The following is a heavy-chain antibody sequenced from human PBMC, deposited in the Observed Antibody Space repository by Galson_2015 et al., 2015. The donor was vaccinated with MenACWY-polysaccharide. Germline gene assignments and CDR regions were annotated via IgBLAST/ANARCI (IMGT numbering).Heavy chain of an antibody. CDR1: GFTFSRYA. CDR3: AREYCSSTSCQTIDH. J-gene: IGHJ4*02. D-gene: IGHD2-2*01. Sequence: SLRLSCAASGFTFSRYAMHWVRQAPGKGLEWATIISYDGTNKYYADSVKGRFTISRDNSKNTLYLQMNSLRAEDAAVYYCAREYCSSTSCQTIDHWGQGTLVTVSS. CDR2: ISYDGTNK. V-gene: IGHV3-30-3*01.